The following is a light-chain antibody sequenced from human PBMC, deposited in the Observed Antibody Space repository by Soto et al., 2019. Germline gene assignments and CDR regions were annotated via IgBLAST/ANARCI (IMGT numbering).Light chain of an antibody. CDR1: QGIRSSP. Sequence: EIVFTQSPGIVSLSPGERATFRGRASQGIRSSPLAWYQKKPGQAPRLLIYGGSSRATGIPDRFSGGGSGTDFSLTISRLETEDFSVYYCHQYGSSPLTLGGGTKVDI. CDR3: HQYGSSPLT. CDR2: GGS. V-gene: IGKV3-20*01. J-gene: IGKJ4*01.